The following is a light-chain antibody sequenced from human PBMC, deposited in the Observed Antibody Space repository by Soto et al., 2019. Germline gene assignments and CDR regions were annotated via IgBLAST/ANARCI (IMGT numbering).Light chain of an antibody. CDR3: LQLNTYPWT. CDR1: QVITND. CDR2: AAS. V-gene: IGKV1-17*01. Sequence: IQMTQSPSSLSASLGDRLSITCRASQVITNDLGWYQQKPGKAPKRLIYAASTLQSGVPSRFSGSGSGTEFTLTISSLQPEDVATYYCLQLNTYPWTFGQGTKVDI. J-gene: IGKJ1*01.